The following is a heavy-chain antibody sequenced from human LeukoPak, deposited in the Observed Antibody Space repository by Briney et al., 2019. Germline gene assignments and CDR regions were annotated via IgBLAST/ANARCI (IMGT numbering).Heavy chain of an antibody. D-gene: IGHD1-26*01. CDR3: ARGELGATTSDGVDI. Sequence: GGSLRLSCATSGFTFSDYYMSWIRQAPGKGVEWVSYISSSSGTIYYADSVRGRFTISRDNAKDSLFLQMNSLRAEDTAMYYRARGELGATTSDGVDIWAKGQWSPSLQ. CDR1: GFTFSDYY. J-gene: IGHJ3*02. V-gene: IGHV3-11*01. CDR2: ISSSSGTI.